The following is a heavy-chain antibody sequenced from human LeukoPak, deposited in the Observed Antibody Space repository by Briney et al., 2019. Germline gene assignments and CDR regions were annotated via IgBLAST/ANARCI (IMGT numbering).Heavy chain of an antibody. J-gene: IGHJ4*02. CDR1: GFTFSSYG. V-gene: IGHV3-30*02. D-gene: IGHD3-3*01. CDR2: IRYDGSNK. Sequence: GGSLRLSCAASGFTFSSYGMHWVRQAPGKGLEWVAFIRYDGSNKYYADSVKGRFTISRDNAKNSLYLQMNSLRAEDTAVYYCARVGPVVSFWVIDYWGQGTLVTVSS. CDR3: ARVGPVVSFWVIDY.